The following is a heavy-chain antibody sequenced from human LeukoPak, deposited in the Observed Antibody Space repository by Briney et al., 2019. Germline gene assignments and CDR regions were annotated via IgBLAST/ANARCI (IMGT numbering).Heavy chain of an antibody. Sequence: PGGSLRLSCAASGFTFTSFAMSWVRQAPGKGLEWVSTISRSGVATYYANSVKGRFTISRDNAKNSLYLQMNSLRAEDTAVYYCARSEYSSSWNSYYYYMDVWGKGTTVTISS. D-gene: IGHD6-13*01. J-gene: IGHJ6*03. CDR2: ISRSGVAT. CDR1: GFTFTSFA. CDR3: ARSEYSSSWNSYYYYMDV. V-gene: IGHV3-23*01.